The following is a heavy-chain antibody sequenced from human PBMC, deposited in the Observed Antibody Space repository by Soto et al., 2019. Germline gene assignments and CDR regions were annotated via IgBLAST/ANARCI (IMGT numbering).Heavy chain of an antibody. CDR1: GFTFSSYS. CDR3: ARSYYYHDGTTYNLFFDY. D-gene: IGHD3-10*01. Sequence: PGGSLRLSCAASGFTFSSYSVIWVRQAPGKGLEWVSSISSGSSYIYYADSVKGRFTISRDNAKSSLFLQMNSLRADDTAVYYCARSYYYHDGTTYNLFFDYWGQGTLVTVSS. V-gene: IGHV3-21*01. J-gene: IGHJ4*02. CDR2: ISSGSSYI.